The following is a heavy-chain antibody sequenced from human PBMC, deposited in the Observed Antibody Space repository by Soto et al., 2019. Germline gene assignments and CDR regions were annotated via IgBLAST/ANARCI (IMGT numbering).Heavy chain of an antibody. D-gene: IGHD3-10*01. Sequence: GGSLRLSCAASGFTFNSYGMHWVRQAPGKGLEWVAVISYDGSNKYYADSVKGRSTISRDNSENTLYLQMNTLRPEDTAVYYCGKAVNIQVRGVPPADVWGKGTTVTVSS. CDR1: GFTFNSYG. CDR3: GKAVNIQVRGVPPADV. V-gene: IGHV3-30*18. CDR2: ISYDGSNK. J-gene: IGHJ6*04.